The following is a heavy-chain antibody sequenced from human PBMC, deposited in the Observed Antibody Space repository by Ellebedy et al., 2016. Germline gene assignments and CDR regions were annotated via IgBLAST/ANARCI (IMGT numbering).Heavy chain of an antibody. J-gene: IGHJ4*02. CDR2: INTYNGNT. CDR3: AREPWVATNKTPGVFFDY. Sequence: ASVKVSCKASGYTFTNYGISWVRQAPGQGLEWMGWINTYNGNTTYAQKLQGRVMMTTDTSTSTAYMELSSLRSEDTAVYYCAREPWVATNKTPGVFFDYWGQGTLVTVSS. V-gene: IGHV1-18*01. CDR1: GYTFTNYG. D-gene: IGHD5-24*01.